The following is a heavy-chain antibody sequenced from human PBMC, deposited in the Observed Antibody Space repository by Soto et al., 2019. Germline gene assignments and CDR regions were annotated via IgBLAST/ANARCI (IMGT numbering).Heavy chain of an antibody. D-gene: IGHD6-13*01. CDR2: INPNSGGT. CDR1: GYTFTGYY. V-gene: IGHV1-2*02. CDR3: ARDLPSRVLYQGQLYSSSWP. J-gene: IGHJ5*02. Sequence: ASVKVSCKASGYTFTGYYMHWVRQAPGQGLEWIGWINPNSGGTNYAQKFQGRVTMTRDTSISTAYMELSRLRSDDTAVYYCARDLPSRVLYQGQLYSSSWPWGQGTLVTVSS.